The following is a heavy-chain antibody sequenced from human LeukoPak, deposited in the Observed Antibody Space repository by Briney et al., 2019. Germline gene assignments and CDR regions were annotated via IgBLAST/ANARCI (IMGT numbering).Heavy chain of an antibody. V-gene: IGHV4-61*02. D-gene: IGHD3-10*01. CDR3: ARDVHPITLVRGVIIRSEKYWYFDL. CDR2: IYTSGST. CDR1: GGSISSGSYY. Sequence: PSETLSLTCTVSGGSISSGSYYWSWIRQPAGKGLEWIGRIYTSGSTNYNPSLKSRVTISVDTSKNQFSLKLSSVTASDTAVYYCARDVHPITLVRGVIIRSEKYWYFDLWGRGTLVTVSS. J-gene: IGHJ2*01.